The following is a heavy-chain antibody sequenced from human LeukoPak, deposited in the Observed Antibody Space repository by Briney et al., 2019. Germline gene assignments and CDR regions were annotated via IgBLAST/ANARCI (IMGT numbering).Heavy chain of an antibody. D-gene: IGHD3-9*01. J-gene: IGHJ4*02. CDR3: ARGAFDYPGRDYFDY. V-gene: IGHV3-21*06. Sequence: VGSLRLSRAASGFSSSGYSMNWVRQAPGKGLEWVSSISSRSTYIYYADSLKGRFTISRDNAKNSLHLQMKGLRVEDTAVYYCARGAFDYPGRDYFDYWGQGTQVTVSS. CDR2: ISSRSTYI. CDR1: GFSSSGYS.